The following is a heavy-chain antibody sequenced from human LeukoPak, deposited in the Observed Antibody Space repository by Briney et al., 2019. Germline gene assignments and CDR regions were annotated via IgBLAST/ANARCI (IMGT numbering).Heavy chain of an antibody. D-gene: IGHD2-2*02. CDR2: IYQSGST. CDR3: AREGGYCNSGYCYISLDY. J-gene: IGHJ4*02. Sequence: SQTLSLTCTVSGGSISSGGYYWSWIRQPPGKGLEWIGYIYQSGSTYYNPSLKSRVTISVDRSKNQFSLKLSSVTAADTAVYYCAREGGYCNSGYCYISLDYWGQGALLTVSS. CDR1: GGSISSGGYY. V-gene: IGHV4-30-2*01.